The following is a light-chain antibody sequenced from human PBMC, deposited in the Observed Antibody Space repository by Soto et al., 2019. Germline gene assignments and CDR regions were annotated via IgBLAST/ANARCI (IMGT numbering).Light chain of an antibody. J-gene: IGLJ2*01. V-gene: IGLV1-44*01. Sequence: QSVLTQPPSASGTPGQRVTISCSGSSSNIGSNTVNWYHQLPGTAPKLLIYSNNQRPSGVPDRFSGSKSGTSASLAISGLQSEDEADYYCATWDDSMNGPVFGGGTKLPVL. CDR1: SSNIGSNT. CDR3: ATWDDSMNGPV. CDR2: SNN.